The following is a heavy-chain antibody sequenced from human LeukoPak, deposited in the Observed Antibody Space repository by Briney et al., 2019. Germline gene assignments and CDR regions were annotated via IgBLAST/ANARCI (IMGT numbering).Heavy chain of an antibody. CDR2: IRDDGSDK. D-gene: IGHD3-10*01. Sequence: GGALRLSCAASGFTFSTYDIHWVRQAPGKGREWVAVIRDDGSDKFYADSVKGGVTASRDNSKNTLYLQLNSLRAEDTPVYSCARGGYLGSGNYYDDYWGQGTLVTVSS. J-gene: IGHJ4*02. CDR3: ARGGYLGSGNYYDDY. V-gene: IGHV3-33*01. CDR1: GFTFSTYD.